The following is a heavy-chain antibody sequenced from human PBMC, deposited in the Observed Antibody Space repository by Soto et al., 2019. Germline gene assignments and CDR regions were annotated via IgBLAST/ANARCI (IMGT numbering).Heavy chain of an antibody. D-gene: IGHD1-26*01. CDR1: GGSISSGGYY. V-gene: IGHV4-31*03. J-gene: IGHJ3*02. CDR2: FYYSGST. CDR3: ERVLVGNYDYIGPGSDI. Sequence: QVHLQESGPGLVKPSQTLSLTCTVSGGSISSGGYYVRWIRQHPGKGLELFGYFYYSGSTYYNPSLKSRVTIAVDTSKNQFSLKLSSVTAADTAVYYCERVLVGNYDYIGPGSDIWCHGTMVPVS.